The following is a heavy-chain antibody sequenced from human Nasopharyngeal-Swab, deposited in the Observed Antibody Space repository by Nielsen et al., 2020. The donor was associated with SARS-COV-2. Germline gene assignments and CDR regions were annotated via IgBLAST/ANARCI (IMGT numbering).Heavy chain of an antibody. CDR1: GGTFSSYA. CDR2: IIPIFGTA. CDR3: ARELDYPLVNWFDP. V-gene: IGHV1-69*13. D-gene: IGHD3-16*01. Sequence: SVNVSCKDSGGTFSSYAISWLRQAPGQGLEWMGGIIPIFGTANYAQKFQGRVTITADETTSTDYMELSSLRSEDTAVYYCARELDYPLVNWFDPWGQGTLVTVSS. J-gene: IGHJ5*02.